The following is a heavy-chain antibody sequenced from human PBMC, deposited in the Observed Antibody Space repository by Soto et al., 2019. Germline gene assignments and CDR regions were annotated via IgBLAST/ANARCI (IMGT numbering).Heavy chain of an antibody. V-gene: IGHV3-33*01. CDR2: IWYDGSNK. D-gene: IGHD2-2*01. J-gene: IGHJ6*02. CDR3: ARAVVPAAPGYYYGMDV. Sequence: ESGGGVVQPGRSLRLSCAASGFTFSSYGMHWVRQAPGKGLEWVAVIWYDGSNKYYADSVKGRFTISRDNSKNTLYLQMNSLRAEDTAVYYCARAVVPAAPGYYYGMDVWGQGTTVTVSS. CDR1: GFTFSSYG.